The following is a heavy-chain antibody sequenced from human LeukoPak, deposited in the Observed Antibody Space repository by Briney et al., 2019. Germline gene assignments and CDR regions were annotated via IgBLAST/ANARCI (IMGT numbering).Heavy chain of an antibody. V-gene: IGHV4-59*01. J-gene: IGHJ4*02. Sequence: SETLSLTCTVSGGSISSYCWSWIRQPPGKGLEWIGYIYYSGSTNYNPSLKSRVTISVDTSKNQFSLKLSSVTAADTAVYYCARGPGYCSGGSCYHTSYYFDYWGQGTLVTVSS. CDR1: GGSISSYC. CDR3: ARGPGYCSGGSCYHTSYYFDY. D-gene: IGHD2-15*01. CDR2: IYYSGST.